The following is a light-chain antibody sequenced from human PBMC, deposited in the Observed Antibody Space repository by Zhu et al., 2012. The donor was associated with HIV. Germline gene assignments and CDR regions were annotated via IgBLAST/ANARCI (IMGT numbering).Light chain of an antibody. CDR3: QQYGSSLPLT. J-gene: IGKJ4*01. CDR1: QTVSSSS. V-gene: IGKV3-20*01. CDR2: GAF. Sequence: EIVLTQSPGTLSLSPGERATLSCRASQTVSSSSLAWYQQKLGQAPRLLMYGAFRRATGIPDRFSGSGSGTDFTLIISRLEPEDFAVYYCQQYGSSLPLTFGEGPRWRSN.